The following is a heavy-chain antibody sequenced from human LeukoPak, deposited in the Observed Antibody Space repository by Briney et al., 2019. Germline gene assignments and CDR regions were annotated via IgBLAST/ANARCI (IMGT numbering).Heavy chain of an antibody. D-gene: IGHD5-12*01. CDR3: ARDLSGQWLLPPRV. CDR2: ISGSGGST. CDR1: GFTFSSYA. V-gene: IGHV3-23*01. Sequence: PGGSLRLSCAASGFTFSSYAMSWVRQAPGKGLEWVSAISGSGGSTYYADSVKGRFTISRDNSKNTLYLQMNSLRAEDTAVYYCARDLSGQWLLPPRVWGQGTLVTVSS. J-gene: IGHJ4*02.